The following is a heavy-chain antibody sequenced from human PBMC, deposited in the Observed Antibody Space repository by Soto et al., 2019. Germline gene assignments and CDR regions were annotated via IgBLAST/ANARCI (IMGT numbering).Heavy chain of an antibody. J-gene: IGHJ4*02. CDR2: INPNSGGT. V-gene: IGHV1-2*02. Sequence: ASVKVSCKASGYTFTGYYMHWVRQAPGQGLEWMGWINPNSGGTNYAQKLQGRVTMTRDTSISTAYMELSRLRSDDTAVYYCARPIAAAGENFDYWGQGTLVTVSS. D-gene: IGHD6-13*01. CDR1: GYTFTGYY. CDR3: ARPIAAAGENFDY.